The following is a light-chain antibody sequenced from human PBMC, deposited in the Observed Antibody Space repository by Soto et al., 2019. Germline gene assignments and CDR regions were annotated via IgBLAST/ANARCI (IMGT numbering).Light chain of an antibody. V-gene: IGKV3-11*01. CDR1: QTVSSS. CDR3: QQHINWPLT. CDR2: EAS. Sequence: EIVLTQSPATLSLSPGERATLSCRASQTVSSSLAWYQQKPGQAPRLLIYEASNRGTGIPARFSGSGSGADFTLTISSLEPEDFALYYCQQHINWPLTFGGGTKVEIK. J-gene: IGKJ4*01.